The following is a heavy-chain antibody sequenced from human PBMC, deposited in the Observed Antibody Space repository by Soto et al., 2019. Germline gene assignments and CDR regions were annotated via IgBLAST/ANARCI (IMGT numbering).Heavy chain of an antibody. J-gene: IGHJ5*02. CDR2: INHSGST. CDR3: ARGPRYWGYCSGGSCFSWFDP. Sequence: PSETLSLTCAVYGGSFSGYYWSWIRQPPGKGLEWIGEINHSGSTNYNPSLKSRVTISVDTSKNQFSLKLSSVTAADTAVYYCARGPRYWGYCSGGSCFSWFDPWGQGTLGTVS. V-gene: IGHV4-34*01. D-gene: IGHD2-15*01. CDR1: GGSFSGYY.